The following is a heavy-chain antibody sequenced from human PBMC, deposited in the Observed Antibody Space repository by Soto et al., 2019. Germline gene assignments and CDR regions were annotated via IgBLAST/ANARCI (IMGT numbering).Heavy chain of an antibody. CDR3: ARRYCSGGSCYYGMDV. CDR2: IYYSGST. Sequence: PSETLDLTCTVSGGSISSGDCNWNWIRQHPGKGLEWIGYIYYSGSTYYNPSLKSRVTISVDTSKNQFSLRLSSVTAADTAVYYCARRYCSGGSCYYGMDVWGQGTTVTVS. CDR1: GGSISSGDCN. D-gene: IGHD2-15*01. J-gene: IGHJ6*02. V-gene: IGHV4-31*03.